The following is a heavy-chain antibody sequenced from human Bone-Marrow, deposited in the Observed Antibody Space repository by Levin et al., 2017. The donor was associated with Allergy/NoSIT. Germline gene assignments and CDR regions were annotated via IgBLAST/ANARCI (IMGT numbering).Heavy chain of an antibody. Sequence: PGGSLRLSCAASGFTFSSYEMNWVRQAPGKGLEWVSYISSSGSTINYADPVKGRFTTSRDNPKNSLYLQMNSLSAEDTAVYYCARQLRNFWSGYNCFDDWGQGILVTVSS. CDR3: ARQLRNFWSGYNCFDD. CDR2: ISSSGSTI. J-gene: IGHJ4*02. V-gene: IGHV3-48*03. D-gene: IGHD3-3*01. CDR1: GFTFSSYE.